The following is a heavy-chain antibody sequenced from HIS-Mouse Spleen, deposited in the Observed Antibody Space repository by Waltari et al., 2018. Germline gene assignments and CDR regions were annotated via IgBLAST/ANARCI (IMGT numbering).Heavy chain of an antibody. CDR3: AREIPYSSSSYDWYFDL. CDR2: IYYSGST. Sequence: QLQLQESGPGLVKPSETLSLTCTVSGGSISSSSYYWGWIRQPPGKGLEWIGSIYYSGSTYYTPSLKSRVTISVDTSKNQFSLKLSSVTAADTAVYYCAREIPYSSSSYDWYFDLWGRGTLVTVSS. J-gene: IGHJ2*01. V-gene: IGHV4-39*07. CDR1: GGSISSSSYY. D-gene: IGHD6-13*01.